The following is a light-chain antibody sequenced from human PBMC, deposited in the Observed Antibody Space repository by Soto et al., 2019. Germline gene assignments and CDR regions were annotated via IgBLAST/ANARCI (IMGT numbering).Light chain of an antibody. V-gene: IGLV2-23*02. J-gene: IGLJ7*01. CDR1: SSDVGSYNL. CDR3: CSYAGSSTLAV. Sequence: QSALTQPASVSGSRGQSITISCTGTSSDVGSYNLVSWYQQHPTKAPKLMIYEVSKRPSGVSNRFSGSKSDNTASLTISGLQAEDEADYYCCSYAGSSTLAVFGGGTQLTVL. CDR2: EVS.